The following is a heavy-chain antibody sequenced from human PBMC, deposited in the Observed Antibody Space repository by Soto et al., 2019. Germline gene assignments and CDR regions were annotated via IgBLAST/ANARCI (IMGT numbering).Heavy chain of an antibody. D-gene: IGHD3-22*01. CDR2: IVVGSGNT. CDR1: GFTKDNSA. CDR3: ARTWPPMIVVVTKRMRAFDI. J-gene: IGHJ3*02. Sequence: SVEVCCKDSGFTKDNSAVRWVRQDRKQRLEWIGWIVVGSGNTNYAQKFQERVTITRDMSTSTAYMELSSLRSEDTAVYYCARTWPPMIVVVTKRMRAFDIWGQGTMVTVSS. V-gene: IGHV1-58*01.